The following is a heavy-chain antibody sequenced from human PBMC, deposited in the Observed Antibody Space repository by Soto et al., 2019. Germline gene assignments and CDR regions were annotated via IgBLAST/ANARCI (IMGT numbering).Heavy chain of an antibody. D-gene: IGHD3-22*01. CDR1: GYTFTSYA. CDR2: INAGNGNT. Sequence: ASVKVSCKASGYTFTSYAMHWVRQAPGQRLEWMGWINAGNGNTKYSQKFQGRVTITRDTSASTAYMELSSLRSEDTAVYYCARSVKWYYYDSSGYYYFDYWGQGTLVTVSS. J-gene: IGHJ4*02. V-gene: IGHV1-3*01. CDR3: ARSVKWYYYDSSGYYYFDY.